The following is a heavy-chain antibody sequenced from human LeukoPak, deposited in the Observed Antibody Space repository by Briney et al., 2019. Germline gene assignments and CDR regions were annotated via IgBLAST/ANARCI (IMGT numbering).Heavy chain of an antibody. CDR2: IIPIFGTA. Sequence: SVKVSCKASGGTFSSYAISWVRQAPGQGLEWMGGIIPIFGTASYAQKFQGRVTITADESTSTAYMELSSLRSEDTAVYYCARDRDSTSGSGRDYYYYYMDVWGKGTTVTVSS. D-gene: IGHD2-2*01. CDR1: GGTFSSYA. J-gene: IGHJ6*03. V-gene: IGHV1-69*13. CDR3: ARDRDSTSGSGRDYYYYYMDV.